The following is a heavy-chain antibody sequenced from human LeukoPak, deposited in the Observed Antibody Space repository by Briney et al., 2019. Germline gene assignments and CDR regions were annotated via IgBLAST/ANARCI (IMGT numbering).Heavy chain of an antibody. V-gene: IGHV3-74*01. CDR3: ASPRYSYGVPTDY. CDR1: GFTFSSYW. CDR2: INGDGSST. D-gene: IGHD5-24*01. J-gene: IGHJ4*02. Sequence: GGSLRLSCAASGFTFSSYWMHWVRQAPGKGLVWVSRINGDGSSTSYAGSVKGRFTISRDNAKNTLYLQMNSPRAEDTAVYYCASPRYSYGVPTDYWGQGTLVTVSS.